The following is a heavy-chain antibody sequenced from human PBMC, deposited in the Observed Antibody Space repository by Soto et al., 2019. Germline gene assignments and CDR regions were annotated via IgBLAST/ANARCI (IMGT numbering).Heavy chain of an antibody. J-gene: IGHJ6*03. CDR3: ARTYGSASYKRRNYYYYYMDV. V-gene: IGHV4-34*01. Sequence: SETLSLTCAVYGGSFSGYYWSWIRQPPGKGLEWIGEINHSGSTNYNPSLKSRVTISVDTSKNQFSLKLSSVTAADTAVYYCARTYGSASYKRRNYYYYYMDVWGKGTTVTVSS. D-gene: IGHD3-10*01. CDR2: INHSGST. CDR1: GGSFSGYY.